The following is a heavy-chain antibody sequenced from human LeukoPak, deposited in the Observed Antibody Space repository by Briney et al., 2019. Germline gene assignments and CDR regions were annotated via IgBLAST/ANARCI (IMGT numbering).Heavy chain of an antibody. J-gene: IGHJ4*02. Sequence: SVKVSCKASGGTFSSYAISWVRQAPGQGLEWMGRIIPILGIANYAQKFQGRVTITADKSTSTAYMGLSSLRSEDTAVYYCARDRDRGYGDYWGQGTLVTVSS. CDR2: IIPILGIA. CDR3: ARDRDRGYGDY. D-gene: IGHD3-22*01. V-gene: IGHV1-69*04. CDR1: GGTFSSYA.